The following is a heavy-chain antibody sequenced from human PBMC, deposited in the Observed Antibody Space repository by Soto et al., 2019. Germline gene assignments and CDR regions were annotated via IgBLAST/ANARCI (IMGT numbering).Heavy chain of an antibody. CDR1: GGSISSYY. CDR2: IYYSGST. D-gene: IGHD6-19*01. J-gene: IGHJ4*02. CDR3: ARKSRSGWNFDY. Sequence: SETLSLTCTVSGGSISSYYWSWIRQPPGKGLEWIGYIYYSGSTNYNPSLKSRVTISVDTSKNQFSLKLSSVTAADTAVYYCARKSRSGWNFDYWGQGTLVTVSS. V-gene: IGHV4-59*01.